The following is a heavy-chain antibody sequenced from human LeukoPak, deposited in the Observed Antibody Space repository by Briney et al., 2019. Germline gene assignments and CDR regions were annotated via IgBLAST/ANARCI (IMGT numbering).Heavy chain of an antibody. D-gene: IGHD5-12*01. CDR1: GGSISSYY. CDR2: IYYSGST. J-gene: IGHJ4*02. CDR3: ARRSGYDSVDY. Sequence: SETLSLTCTVSGGSISSYYWSWIRQPPGKGLEWIGYIYYSGSTKYNPSLKSRVTISVDTSKNQFSLKLSSVTAADTAVYYCARRSGYDSVDYWGQGTLVTVSS. V-gene: IGHV4-59*08.